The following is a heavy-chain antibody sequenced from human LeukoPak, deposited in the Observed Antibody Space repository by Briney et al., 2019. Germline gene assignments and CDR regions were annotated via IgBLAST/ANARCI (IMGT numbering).Heavy chain of an antibody. Sequence: GGSLRLSCAASGFTFSSYGMHWVRQAPGKGLEWVDDGSNKYYADSVKGRFTISRDNAKNSLYLQMNSLRDEDTAVYYCARTRLSCDCWGQGTLVTVSS. D-gene: IGHD2/OR15-2a*01. CDR1: GFTFSSYG. CDR3: ARTRLSCDC. V-gene: IGHV3-33*01. CDR2: DGSNK. J-gene: IGHJ4*02.